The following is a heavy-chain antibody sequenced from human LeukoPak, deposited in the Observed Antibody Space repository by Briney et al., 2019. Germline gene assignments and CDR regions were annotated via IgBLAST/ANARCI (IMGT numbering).Heavy chain of an antibody. D-gene: IGHD1-26*01. CDR3: ARLYSGSYWGADY. Sequence: SETLSLTCAVYGGSFSGYYWSWLRQPPGKGLEWIGEINHSGSTNYNPSLKSRVTISVDTSKNQFSLKLSSVTAADTAVYYCARLYSGSYWGADYWGQGTLVTVSS. J-gene: IGHJ4*02. CDR2: INHSGST. V-gene: IGHV4-34*01. CDR1: GGSFSGYY.